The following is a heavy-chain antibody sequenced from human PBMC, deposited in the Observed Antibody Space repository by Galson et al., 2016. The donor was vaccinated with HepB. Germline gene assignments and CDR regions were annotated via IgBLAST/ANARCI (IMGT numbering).Heavy chain of an antibody. J-gene: IGHJ4*02. CDR3: ATFPFGDDDGY. D-gene: IGHD2-21*02. V-gene: IGHV4-39*01. CDR2: IYNSGSGST. CDR1: GRSPSDGTYY. Sequence: SETLSLTCDVPGRSPSDGTYYWGWIRQPPGKGLEWIGSIYNSGSGSTYYNPSLKSRVTMSIDTSTKQFSLKVNSVTAADTAVYYCATFPFGDDDGYGGRGTLGTGSS.